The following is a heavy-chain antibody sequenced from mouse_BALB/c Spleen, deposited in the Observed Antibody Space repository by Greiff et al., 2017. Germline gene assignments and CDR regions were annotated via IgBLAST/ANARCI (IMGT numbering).Heavy chain of an antibody. Sequence: EVKLVESGGGLVQPGGSLKLSCAASGFTFSSYTMSWVRQTPEKRLEWVAYISNGGGSTYYPDTVKGRFTISRDNAKNTLYLQMSSLKSEDTAMYYCARPYYYGSSPFAYWGQGTLVTVSA. CDR2: ISNGGGST. J-gene: IGHJ3*01. CDR3: ARPYYYGSSPFAY. V-gene: IGHV5-12-2*01. CDR1: GFTFSSYT. D-gene: IGHD1-1*01.